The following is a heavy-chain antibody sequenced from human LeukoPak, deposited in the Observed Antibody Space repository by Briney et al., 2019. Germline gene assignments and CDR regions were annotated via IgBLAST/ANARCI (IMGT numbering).Heavy chain of an antibody. V-gene: IGHV1-8*01. CDR3: ARGYCSGGSCYSVYNWFDP. J-gene: IGHJ5*02. CDR1: GHTFTSYD. D-gene: IGHD2-15*01. CDR2: MNPNSGNT. Sequence: GASVKVSCKASGHTFTSYDINWVRQATGQGLEWMGWMNPNSGNTGYAQKFQGRVTMTRNTSISTAYMELSSLRSEDTAVYYCARGYCSGGSCYSVYNWFDPWGQGTLVTVSS.